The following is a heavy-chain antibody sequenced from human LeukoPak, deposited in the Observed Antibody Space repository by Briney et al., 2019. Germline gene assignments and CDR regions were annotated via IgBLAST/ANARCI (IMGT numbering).Heavy chain of an antibody. CDR2: IYTSGST. Sequence: SQTLSLTRTVSGGSISSGSYYWSWIRQPAGKGLEWIGRIYTSGSTNYNPSLKSRVTISVDTSKNQFPLKLSSVTAADTAVYYCARDRQLLFDYWGQGTLVTVSS. V-gene: IGHV4-61*02. CDR3: ARDRQLLFDY. J-gene: IGHJ4*02. CDR1: GGSISSGSYY. D-gene: IGHD2-2*01.